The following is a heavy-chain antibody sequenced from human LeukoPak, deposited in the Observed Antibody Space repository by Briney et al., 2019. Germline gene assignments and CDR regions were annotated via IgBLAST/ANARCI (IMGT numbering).Heavy chain of an antibody. CDR2: ISAYNGNT. CDR3: ARDNGQWEPGGFDY. Sequence: ASVKVSCKASGYTFTSYGISWVRQAPGQGLEWMGWISAYNGNTNYAQKLQGRVTITTDTSTSTAYMELRSLRSDDTAVYYCARDNGQWEPGGFDYWGQGTLVTVSS. CDR1: GYTFTSYG. V-gene: IGHV1-18*01. D-gene: IGHD1-26*01. J-gene: IGHJ4*02.